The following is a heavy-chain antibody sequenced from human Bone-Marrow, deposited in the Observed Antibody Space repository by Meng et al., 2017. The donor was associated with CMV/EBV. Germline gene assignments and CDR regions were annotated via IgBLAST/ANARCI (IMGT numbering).Heavy chain of an antibody. Sequence: SETLSLTCTVSGGSISSYYWSWIRQPPGKGLEWIGYIYYSGSTNYNPSLKSRVTISVDTSKTQFSLKLSSVTAADTAVYYCARGRGDIVPALNYWSQGTMVTVSS. J-gene: IGHJ4*02. CDR2: IYYSGST. CDR1: GGSISSYY. D-gene: IGHD5-12*01. V-gene: IGHV4-59*01. CDR3: ARGRGDIVPALNY.